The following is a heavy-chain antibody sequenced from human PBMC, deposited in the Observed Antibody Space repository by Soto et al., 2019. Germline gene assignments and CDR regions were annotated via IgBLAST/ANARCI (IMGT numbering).Heavy chain of an antibody. D-gene: IGHD4-17*01. CDR2: INPGDSHP. Sequence: PXESLKISCKGSGYSFTTFWIGWVRQMPGKGLEWMGIINPGDSHPRYSPSFQGQVTISADKSNNIAYLQWSSLKASDTATYFCARRGDYGDYGGYWGQGTLVTVSS. CDR3: ARRGDYGDYGGY. J-gene: IGHJ4*02. V-gene: IGHV5-51*01. CDR1: GYSFTTFW.